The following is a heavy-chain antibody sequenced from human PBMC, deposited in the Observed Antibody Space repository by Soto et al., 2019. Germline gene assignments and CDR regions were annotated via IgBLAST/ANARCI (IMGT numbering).Heavy chain of an antibody. Sequence: PGGSLRLSCAASGFTFSSYGMHWVRQAPGKGLEWVAVISYDGSNKYYADSVKGRFTISRDNSKNTLYLQMNSLRAEDTAVYYCAKDKAEYCSGGSCLGGLDYWGQGTLVTVSS. CDR2: ISYDGSNK. CDR3: AKDKAEYCSGGSCLGGLDY. J-gene: IGHJ4*02. CDR1: GFTFSSYG. V-gene: IGHV3-30*18. D-gene: IGHD2-15*01.